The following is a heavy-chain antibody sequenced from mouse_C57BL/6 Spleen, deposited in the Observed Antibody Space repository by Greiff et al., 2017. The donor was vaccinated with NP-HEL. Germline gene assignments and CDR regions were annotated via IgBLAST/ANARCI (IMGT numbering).Heavy chain of an antibody. CDR2: IDPSDSET. V-gene: IGHV1-52*01. CDR3: ARGPYTVVADFDY. J-gene: IGHJ2*01. D-gene: IGHD1-1*01. Sequence: VKLQQPGAELVRPGSSVKLSCKASGYTFTSYWMHWVKQRPIQGLEWIGNIDPSDSETHYNQKFKDKATLTVDKSSSTAYMQLSSLTSEDSAVYYCARGPYTVVADFDYWGQGTTLTVSS. CDR1: GYTFTSYW.